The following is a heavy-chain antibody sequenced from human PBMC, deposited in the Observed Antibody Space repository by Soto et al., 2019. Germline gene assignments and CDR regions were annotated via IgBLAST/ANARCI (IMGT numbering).Heavy chain of an antibody. V-gene: IGHV4-59*01. J-gene: IGHJ5*02. D-gene: IGHD3-3*01. CDR2: IYYSGST. CDR1: GCSISSYY. CDR3: ARGWGAWYDFWSGYSLWFDP. Sequence: SETLSLTCTVSGCSISSYYWSWIRQPPGKGLEWIGYIYYSGSTNYNPSLKSRVTISVDTSKNQFSLKLSSVTAADTAVYYCARGWGAWYDFWSGYSLWFDPWGQGTLVTVSS.